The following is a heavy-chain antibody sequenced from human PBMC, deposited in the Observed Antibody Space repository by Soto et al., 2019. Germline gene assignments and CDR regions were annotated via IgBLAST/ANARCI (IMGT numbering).Heavy chain of an antibody. CDR2: MNPNSGNT. CDR1: GYTFTSYD. D-gene: IGHD6-13*01. J-gene: IGHJ6*02. Sequence: QVQLVQSGAEVKKPGASVKVSCKASGYTFTSYDINWVRQATGQGLEWMGWMNPNSGNTGYAQKFQGRVTMTRNTSISTAYMELTSLRSDDTAAYYCATRVFSSIWYYYYSYGIDVWGQGTTVT. CDR3: ATRVFSSIWYYYYSYGIDV. V-gene: IGHV1-8*01.